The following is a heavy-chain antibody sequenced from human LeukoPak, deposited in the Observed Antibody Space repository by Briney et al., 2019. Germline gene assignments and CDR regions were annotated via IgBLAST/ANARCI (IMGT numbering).Heavy chain of an antibody. CDR2: IWYDGSNK. CDR3: ARCITMVRGVFDY. CDR1: GFTFSSYG. D-gene: IGHD3-10*01. J-gene: IGHJ4*02. V-gene: IGHV3-33*01. Sequence: GGSLRLSCAASGFTFSSYGMHWVRQAPGKGLEWVAVIWYDGSNKYYADSVKGRFTISRDNAKNSLYLQMNSLRAEDTAVYYCARCITMVRGVFDYWGQGTLVTVSS.